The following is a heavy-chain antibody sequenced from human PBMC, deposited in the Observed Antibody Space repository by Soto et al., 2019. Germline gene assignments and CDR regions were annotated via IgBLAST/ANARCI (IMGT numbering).Heavy chain of an antibody. D-gene: IGHD4-17*01. V-gene: IGHV5-51*01. CDR1: GYDFNIYW. Sequence: GASLKISCKGSGYDFNIYWIGWVRQMPGKGLEWMGIIYPGDSNTRYSPSFQGQVTISADKSISTAYLQWSSLKASDTAIYYCARTSTNWFDPWGQGTLVTVSS. CDR2: IYPGDSNT. CDR3: ARTSTNWFDP. J-gene: IGHJ5*02.